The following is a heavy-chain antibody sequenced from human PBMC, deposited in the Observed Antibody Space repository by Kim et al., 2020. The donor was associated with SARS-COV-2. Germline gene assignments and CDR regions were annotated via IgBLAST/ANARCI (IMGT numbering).Heavy chain of an antibody. CDR2: IYYSGST. CDR3: ARRSSDWNYTPPAPFDY. D-gene: IGHD1-7*01. Sequence: SETLSLTCTVSGGSISSSSYYWGWIRQPPGKGLEWIGSIYYSGSTYYNPSLKSRVTISVDTSKNQFSLKLSSVTAADTAVYYCARRSSDWNYTPPAPFDYWGQGTLVTVSS. V-gene: IGHV4-39*01. J-gene: IGHJ4*02. CDR1: GGSISSSSYY.